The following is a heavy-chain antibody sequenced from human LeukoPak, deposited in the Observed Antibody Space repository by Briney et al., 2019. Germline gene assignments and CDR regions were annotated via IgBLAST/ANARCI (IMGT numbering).Heavy chain of an antibody. J-gene: IGHJ4*02. CDR1: GFTFDDYA. Sequence: GRSLRLSCAASGFTFDDYAMHWVRQAPGKGLEWVSGISWNSGSIGYADSVKGRFTISRDNAKNSLYLQMNSLRAEDTALYYCAKGYYYDSSGYYYSPFFDYWGQGTLVTVSS. CDR3: AKGYYYDSSGYYYSPFFDY. D-gene: IGHD3-22*01. V-gene: IGHV3-9*01. CDR2: ISWNSGSI.